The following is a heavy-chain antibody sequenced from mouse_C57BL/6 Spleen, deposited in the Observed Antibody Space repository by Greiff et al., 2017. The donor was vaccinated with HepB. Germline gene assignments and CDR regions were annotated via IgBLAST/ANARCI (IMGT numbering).Heavy chain of an antibody. D-gene: IGHD1-1*01. CDR1: GYTFTDYN. Sequence: EVQLQQSEPELVKPGASVKIPCKASGYTFTDYNMDWVKQTHGKSLEWIGDINPINGGTIYNQKFKGKATLTVDKSSSTAYMELRSLTSEDTAVYYCSLITTDFDYWGQGTTLTVSS. CDR2: INPINGGT. CDR3: SLITTDFDY. V-gene: IGHV1-18*01. J-gene: IGHJ2*01.